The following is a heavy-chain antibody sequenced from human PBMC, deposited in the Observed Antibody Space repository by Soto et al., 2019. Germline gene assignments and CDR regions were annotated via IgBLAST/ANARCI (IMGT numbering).Heavy chain of an antibody. CDR3: ARLNYYDSSGYYSDY. Sequence: GESLKISCKGSGYSFTSYWISWVRQMPGKGLEWMGRIDPSDSYTNYSPSFQGHVTISADKSFSTAYLQWSSLKASDTAMYYCARLNYYDSSGYYSDYWGQGTLVTVSS. CDR1: GYSFTSYW. CDR2: IDPSDSYT. V-gene: IGHV5-10-1*01. J-gene: IGHJ4*02. D-gene: IGHD3-22*01.